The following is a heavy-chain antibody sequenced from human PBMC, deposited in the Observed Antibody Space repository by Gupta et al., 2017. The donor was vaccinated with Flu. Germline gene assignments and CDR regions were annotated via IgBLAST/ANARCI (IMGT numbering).Heavy chain of an antibody. CDR3: ATPPGFTVYESSLRRHYMGV. V-gene: IGHV3-30*03. CDR2: ISYDGSHK. CDR1: SYG. D-gene: IGHD3-3*01. Sequence: SYGMHWVRQAPGKVLEWVAIISYDGSHKYYAESVKSRFTISRDNSKNTLYLQINSLRAEDTAVYYCATPPGFTVYESSLRRHYMGVWGKGTTVTVSS. J-gene: IGHJ6*03.